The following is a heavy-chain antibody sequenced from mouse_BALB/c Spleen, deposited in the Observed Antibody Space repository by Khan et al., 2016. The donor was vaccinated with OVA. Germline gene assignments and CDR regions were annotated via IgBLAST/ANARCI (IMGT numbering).Heavy chain of an antibody. V-gene: IGHV1-77*01. Sequence: QVRLQQSGAELARPGASVKLSCTASGYTFTDYYINWVKQRTGQGLEWIGEISPESGDTYYNERFMGKATLTADKSSSPAYMQLRSLTSEASAVYFCARRNYFGYTFAYWGQGTLVTVSA. J-gene: IGHJ3*01. CDR3: ARRNYFGYTFAY. D-gene: IGHD1-2*01. CDR1: GYTFTDYY. CDR2: ISPESGDT.